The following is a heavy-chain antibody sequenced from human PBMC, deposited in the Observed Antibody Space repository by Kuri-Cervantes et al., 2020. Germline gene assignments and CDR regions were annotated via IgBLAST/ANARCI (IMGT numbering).Heavy chain of an antibody. CDR3: AKVPTYYYDDMRAFDI. CDR1: GFTFDEYA. J-gene: IGHJ3*02. Sequence: SLKISCAASGFTFDEYAMHWVRQAPGKGLEWVSGISWNSGSIGYADSVKGRFTISRDNAKNSLYLQMNSLRPEDTALYYCAKVPTYYYDDMRAFDIWGQGTMVTVSS. D-gene: IGHD3-22*01. V-gene: IGHV3-9*01. CDR2: ISWNSGSI.